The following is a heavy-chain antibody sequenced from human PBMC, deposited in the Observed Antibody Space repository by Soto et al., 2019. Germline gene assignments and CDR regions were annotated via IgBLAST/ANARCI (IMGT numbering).Heavy chain of an antibody. J-gene: IGHJ5*02. D-gene: IGHD3-22*01. CDR2: ISGVST. CDR3: AKGGRNTGYSYHKFDP. Sequence: PGGSLRLSCAASGFTFTDYAMSWVRQAPGKGLEWVSAISGVSTYYADSVKGRFTISRDNSKNTLYLQMNSLRVEDTAVYYCAKGGRNTGYSYHKFDPWGQGTLVTVSS. V-gene: IGHV3-23*01. CDR1: GFTFTDYA.